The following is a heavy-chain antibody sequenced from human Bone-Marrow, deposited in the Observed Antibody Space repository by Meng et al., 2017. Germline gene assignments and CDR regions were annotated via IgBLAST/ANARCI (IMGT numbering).Heavy chain of an antibody. J-gene: IGHJ4*02. V-gene: IGHV4-39*01. CDR2: INYNGRT. D-gene: IGHD3-22*01. CDR1: GGSIRSSSYY. CDR3: ARREYYYDSSGYYGAGFDY. Sequence: HLQLQESVPGLGKPSETLSLPRPVSGGSIRSSSYYWGWIRQPPGKGLEWFGSINYNGRTYYNPSLKSRVTISVDTSKNQFSQKLSSVTAADTAVYYCARREYYYDSSGYYGAGFDYWGQGTLVTVSS.